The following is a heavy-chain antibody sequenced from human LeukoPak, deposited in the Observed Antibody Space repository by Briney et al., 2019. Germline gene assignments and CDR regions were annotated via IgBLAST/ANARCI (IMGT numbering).Heavy chain of an antibody. CDR1: GFTFSSYA. CDR2: ISGSGGST. CDR3: AKDAGSSSWYGWYFDL. J-gene: IGHJ2*01. Sequence: PGGSLRLSCAASGFTFSSYAMSWVRQAPGKGLEWVSAISGSGGSTYYADSVKGRFTISRDNSKNTLYLQMNSLRAEDTAVYYCAKDAGSSSWYGWYFDLWGRGTLVTVSS. V-gene: IGHV3-23*01. D-gene: IGHD6-13*01.